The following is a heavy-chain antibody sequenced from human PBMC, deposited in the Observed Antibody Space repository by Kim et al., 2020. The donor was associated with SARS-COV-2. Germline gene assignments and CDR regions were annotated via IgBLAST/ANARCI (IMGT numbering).Heavy chain of an antibody. CDR3: ARGEGKIRFLEWLHYGMDV. D-gene: IGHD3-3*01. CDR1: GYTFTGYY. J-gene: IGHJ6*02. CDR2: INPNSGGT. V-gene: IGHV1-2*02. Sequence: ASVKVSCKASGYTFTGYYMHWVRQAPGQGLEWMGWINPNSGGTNYAQKFQGRVTMTRDTSISTAYMELSRLRSDNTAVYYCARGEGKIRFLEWLHYGMDVWRQGTTVTVSS.